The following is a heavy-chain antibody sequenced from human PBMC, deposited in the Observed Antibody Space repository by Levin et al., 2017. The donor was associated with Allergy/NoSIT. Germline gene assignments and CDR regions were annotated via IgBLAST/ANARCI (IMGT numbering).Heavy chain of an antibody. V-gene: IGHV3-72*01. CDR1: GFIFSDHY. CDR2: IRNIANSYTT. D-gene: IGHD5-12*01. J-gene: IGHJ3*02. Sequence: GGSLRLSGAASGFIFSDHYMDWVRQAPGKGLEWVGRIRNIANSYTTEYAASVKGRFTISRDDSKRSLSLQMNSLKTEDTAVYYCARRIVTTGGSESFDIWGQGTMVTVSS. CDR3: ARRIVTTGGSESFDI.